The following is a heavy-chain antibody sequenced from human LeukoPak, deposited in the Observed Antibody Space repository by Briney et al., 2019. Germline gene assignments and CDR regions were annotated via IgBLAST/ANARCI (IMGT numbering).Heavy chain of an antibody. J-gene: IGHJ6*04. CDR3: ARDLHYYVAIDV. V-gene: IGHV3-23*01. D-gene: IGHD3-10*02. Sequence: GGSPRLSCEASGFTFSAYAMTWVRQAPGKGLEWVSSIGSDGKTHYSESVKGRFAISRDNSKSMLFLQLNSLRAEDTALYYCARDLHYYVAIDVWGEGTTVTVSS. CDR2: IGSDGKT. CDR1: GFTFSAYA.